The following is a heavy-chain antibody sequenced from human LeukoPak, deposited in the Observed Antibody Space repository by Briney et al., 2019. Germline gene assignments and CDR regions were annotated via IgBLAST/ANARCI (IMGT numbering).Heavy chain of an antibody. CDR2: INSNSGGT. CDR3: ARGGRLTMVRGIYY. V-gene: IGHV1-2*02. CDR1: GYTFTGYY. D-gene: IGHD3-10*01. J-gene: IGHJ4*02. Sequence: ASVKVSCTASGYTFTGYYMHWVRQAPGQGLEWMGWINSNSGGTNYAQKFQGRVTMTRDTSISTAYMELSRLRSDDTAVYYCARGGRLTMVRGIYYWGQGTLVTVSS.